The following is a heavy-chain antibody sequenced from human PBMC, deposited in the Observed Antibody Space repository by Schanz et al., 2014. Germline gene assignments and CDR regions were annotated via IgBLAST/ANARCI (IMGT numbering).Heavy chain of an antibody. V-gene: IGHV3-21*04. CDR2: ISSSGSYI. D-gene: IGHD3-10*01. Sequence: EGQLAESGGGLVQPGGSLRLSCAVSGFTVSSNHMSWVRQAPGKGLEWVSSISSSGSYIYYADSVKGRFSISRDNAKNSLFLQMNRLRAEDTAVYYCARDFDDRRGYGSGYCLGDCMDVWGQGTTITVSS. CDR3: ARDFDDRRGYGSGYCLGDCMDV. CDR1: GFTVSSNH. J-gene: IGHJ6*02.